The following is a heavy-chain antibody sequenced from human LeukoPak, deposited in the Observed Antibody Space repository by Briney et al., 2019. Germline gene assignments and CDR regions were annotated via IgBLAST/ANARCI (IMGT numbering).Heavy chain of an antibody. D-gene: IGHD5/OR15-5a*01. CDR3: ARGGLGREVSAFFKN. CDR1: GDSISSGSYY. V-gene: IGHV4-61*02. CDR2: IYTTGST. Sequence: SETLSLTCSVSGDSISSGSYYWSWIRQPAGKGLEWIGRIYTTGSTNYNHSLKSRVTISVDASENQFSLRLSSVTAADTAGYYCARGGLGREVSAFFKNWAQEIRVTVSS. J-gene: IGHJ4*02.